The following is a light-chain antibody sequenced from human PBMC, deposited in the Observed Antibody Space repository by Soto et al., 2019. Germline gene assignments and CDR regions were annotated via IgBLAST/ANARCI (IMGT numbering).Light chain of an antibody. CDR2: AAS. CDR3: QQSYSTPIFT. Sequence: DIQMTQSPSTLSASVGDRVTITCRASQSISSWLAWYQQKPGKAPKLLIYAASSLQSGVPSRFSGSGSGTDFTLTISSLQPEDFATYYCQQSYSTPIFTFGPGTKVDIK. J-gene: IGKJ3*01. V-gene: IGKV1-39*01. CDR1: QSISSW.